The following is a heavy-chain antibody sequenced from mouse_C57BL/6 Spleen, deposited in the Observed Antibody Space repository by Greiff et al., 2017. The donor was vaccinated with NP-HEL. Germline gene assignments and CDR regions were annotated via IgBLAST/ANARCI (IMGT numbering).Heavy chain of an antibody. D-gene: IGHD4-1*02. CDR1: GFSLTSYG. Sequence: QVQLKESGPGLVQPSQSLSITCTVSGFSLTSYGVHWVRQSPGKGLEWLGVIWSGGSTDYNAAFISRRSISKDNSKSQVFFKMNSLQADDTAIYYCARNNWDAMDYWGQGTSVTVSS. CDR3: ARNNWDAMDY. V-gene: IGHV2-2*01. J-gene: IGHJ4*01. CDR2: IWSGGST.